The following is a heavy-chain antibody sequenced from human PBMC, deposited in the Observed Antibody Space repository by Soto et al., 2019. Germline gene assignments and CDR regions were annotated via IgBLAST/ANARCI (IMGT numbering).Heavy chain of an antibody. CDR1: GFTFSSYW. CDR3: AGTLPAARNPLYYYYMDV. D-gene: IGHD2-2*01. V-gene: IGHV3-7*01. Sequence: GGSLRLSCAASGFTFSSYWMSWVRQAPGKGLEWVANIKQDGSEKYYVDSVKGRFTISRDNAKNSLYLQMNSLRAEDTAVYYCAGTLPAARNPLYYYYMDVWGKGTTVTVSS. CDR2: IKQDGSEK. J-gene: IGHJ6*03.